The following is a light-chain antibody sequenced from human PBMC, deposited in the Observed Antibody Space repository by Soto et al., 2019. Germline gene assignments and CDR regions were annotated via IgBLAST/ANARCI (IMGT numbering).Light chain of an antibody. J-gene: IGKJ1*01. Sequence: ELLFTQSPGGTESPSREGPARSCRATQSVSSSYLAWYQQKPGQAPRLLIYGASRRATGIPDRFSGSGSGTDFTLTISRLEPEDLSVYYCQQYGSSHPWTFGQGTKVDIK. CDR2: GAS. CDR1: QSVSSSY. CDR3: QQYGSSHPWT. V-gene: IGKV3-20*01.